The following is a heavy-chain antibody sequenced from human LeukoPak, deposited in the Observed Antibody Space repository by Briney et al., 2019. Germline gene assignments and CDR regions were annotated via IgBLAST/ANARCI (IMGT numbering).Heavy chain of an antibody. V-gene: IGHV1-69*13. CDR3: ARAPSLVVTASPWLGWFDP. Sequence: SVKVSCKAAGGTFSSYAISWVRQAPGQGPEWMGGIIPIFGTAKYAQKFQGRVTITADELTRTAYMELSSLRSEDTAVYYCARAPSLVVTASPWLGWFDPWGQGTLVTVSS. CDR2: IIPIFGTA. D-gene: IGHD2-21*02. CDR1: GGTFSSYA. J-gene: IGHJ5*02.